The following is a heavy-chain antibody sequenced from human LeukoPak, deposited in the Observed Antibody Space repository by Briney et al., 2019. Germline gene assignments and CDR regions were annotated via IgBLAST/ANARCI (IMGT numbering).Heavy chain of an antibody. CDR1: GGTFSSCA. Sequence: GASVKVSCKASGGTFSSCAISWVRQAPGQGLEWMGRIIPIFGTANYAQKFQGRVTITTDESTSAAYMELSSLRSEDTAVYYCARELYGSGYYMDVWGKGTTVTVSS. J-gene: IGHJ6*03. V-gene: IGHV1-69*05. D-gene: IGHD3-10*01. CDR2: IIPIFGTA. CDR3: ARELYGSGYYMDV.